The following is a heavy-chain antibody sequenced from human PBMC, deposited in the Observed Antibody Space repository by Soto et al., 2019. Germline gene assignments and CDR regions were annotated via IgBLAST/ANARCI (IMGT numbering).Heavy chain of an antibody. Sequence: EVQLVESGGGLVQPGGSLRLSCAASGFTFSRYWMHWVRQAPGKGLVWVSRINSDGSSTSYADSVKGRFTISRDNAKNTLYLQMNSLRAEDTAVYYCARPRPYCGGDCPDFWGQGTLVTVSS. CDR2: INSDGSST. V-gene: IGHV3-74*01. J-gene: IGHJ4*02. D-gene: IGHD2-21*02. CDR3: ARPRPYCGGDCPDF. CDR1: GFTFSRYW.